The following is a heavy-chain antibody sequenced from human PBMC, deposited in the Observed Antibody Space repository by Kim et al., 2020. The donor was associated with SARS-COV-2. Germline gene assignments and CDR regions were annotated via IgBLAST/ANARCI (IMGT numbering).Heavy chain of an antibody. Sequence: RFTISRDNSKNTLYLQMNSLRAEDTAVYYCAKDMWSYCSGGSCFDPIDYWGQGTLVTVSS. CDR3: AKDMWSYCSGGSCFDPIDY. D-gene: IGHD2-15*01. V-gene: IGHV3-23*01. J-gene: IGHJ4*02.